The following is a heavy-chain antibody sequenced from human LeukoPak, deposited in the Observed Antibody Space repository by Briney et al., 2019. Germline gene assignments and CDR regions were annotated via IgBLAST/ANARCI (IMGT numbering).Heavy chain of an antibody. CDR1: GFSFNSYW. V-gene: IGHV3-7*03. J-gene: IGHJ5*02. CDR3: ARDREGVPAA. Sequence: GGSLRLSCAGSGFSFNSYWMSWVRQPPGRGLEWVGNIKEDGSDKYYVNSVMGRFTISRDNTKNSLYLQMNNLRAEDTAIYYCARDREGVPAAWGQGTWSPSPQ. D-gene: IGHD2-2*01. CDR2: IKEDGSDK.